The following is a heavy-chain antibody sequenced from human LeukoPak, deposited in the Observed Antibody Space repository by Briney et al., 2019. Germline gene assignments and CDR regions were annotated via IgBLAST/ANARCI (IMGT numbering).Heavy chain of an antibody. J-gene: IGHJ3*02. V-gene: IGHV4-59*12. Sequence: SETLSLPCTVSGGSISSYDWRWLRQPPGKGLEGLGYIYYSGSTNYNPSLKSRVTLSVDTSKDQFALKLRPFDGAGPGLVFRARDCSSTSCYMSGRAFDIWGQGTMVTVSS. D-gene: IGHD2-2*02. CDR3: ARDCSSTSCYMSGRAFDI. CDR2: IYYSGST. CDR1: GGSISSYD.